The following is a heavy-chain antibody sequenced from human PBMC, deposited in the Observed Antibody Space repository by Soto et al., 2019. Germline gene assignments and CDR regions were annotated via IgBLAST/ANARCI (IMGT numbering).Heavy chain of an antibody. J-gene: IGHJ5*02. CDR2: IYWNDDK. CDR3: AKSGSSGWYDWFDP. V-gene: IGHV2-5*01. Sequence: SGPTLVNPTQTLTLTCIFSGFSLRTSGVGVGWIRQPPGKALEWLGFIYWNDDKRYSPSLKSRLAITKDTSKNQVVLTMTNMDPVDTATYYCAKSGSSGWYDWFDPWGQGTLVTVSS. CDR1: GFSLRTSGVG. D-gene: IGHD6-19*01.